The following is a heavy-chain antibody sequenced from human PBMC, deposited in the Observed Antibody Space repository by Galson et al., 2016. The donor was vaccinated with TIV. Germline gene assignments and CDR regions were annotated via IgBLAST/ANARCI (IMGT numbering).Heavy chain of an antibody. CDR3: ARSPPLGSTIYYFDC. Sequence: SLRLSCAASGFTFSNYGIHWVRQAPGKGLEWVSTMWSDGTNEHYAHSVKGRFTISRDNSKDTLYLHMHSLRADDTAVYYCARSPPLGSTIYYFDCWGQGTLVTVSS. D-gene: IGHD1-26*01. CDR1: GFTFSNYG. CDR2: MWSDGTNE. V-gene: IGHV3-33*01. J-gene: IGHJ4*02.